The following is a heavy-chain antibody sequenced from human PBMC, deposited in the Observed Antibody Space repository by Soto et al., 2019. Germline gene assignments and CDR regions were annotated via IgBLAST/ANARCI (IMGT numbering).Heavy chain of an antibody. D-gene: IGHD3-22*01. J-gene: IGHJ2*01. CDR3: AREQADDSSGTWGSPPAFYFDL. CDR1: GFTFSSYG. CDR2: IWYDGSNK. Sequence: QVQLVESGGGVVQPGRSLRLSCAASGFTFSSYGMHWVRQAPGKGLEWVAVIWYDGSNKYYADSVKGRFTISRDNSKNTLYLQMNSLRAEDTAVYYCAREQADDSSGTWGSPPAFYFDLWGRGTLVTVSS. V-gene: IGHV3-33*01.